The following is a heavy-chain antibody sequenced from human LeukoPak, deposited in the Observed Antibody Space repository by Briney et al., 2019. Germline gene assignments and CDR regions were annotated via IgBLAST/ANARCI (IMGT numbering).Heavy chain of an antibody. Sequence: SETLSLTCTVSGGSISSSSYYWGWIRQPPGKGLEWIGSIYYSGSTYYNPSLKSRVTISVDTSKNQFSLKLSSVTAADTAVYYCARHYYYDSSGYWRSYYFDHWGQGTLVTVSS. D-gene: IGHD3-22*01. CDR2: IYYSGST. CDR3: ARHYYYDSSGYWRSYYFDH. J-gene: IGHJ4*02. V-gene: IGHV4-39*01. CDR1: GGSISSSSYY.